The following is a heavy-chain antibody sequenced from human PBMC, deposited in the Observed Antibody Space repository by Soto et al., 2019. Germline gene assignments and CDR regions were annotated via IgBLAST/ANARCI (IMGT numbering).Heavy chain of an antibody. CDR3: ARDSSAWPNYFDS. V-gene: IGHV3-23*01. J-gene: IGHJ4*02. Sequence: EVQLLESGGGLVQPGGSLRLSCAASGFTINTHAMTWVRQAPGKGLEWVSAFSGRSGDTYYAASVKGRFTISGDNSKNTVILVMNNLRAEDTAVYYCARDSSAWPNYFDSWGQGIQVTVSS. CDR1: GFTINTHA. CDR2: FSGRSGDT. D-gene: IGHD6-19*01.